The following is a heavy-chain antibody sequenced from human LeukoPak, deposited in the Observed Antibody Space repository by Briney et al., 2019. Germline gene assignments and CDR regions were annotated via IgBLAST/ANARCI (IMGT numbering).Heavy chain of an antibody. CDR1: GLTVSSNH. V-gene: IGHV3-53*01. CDR3: ARTRDYRFEY. CDR2: IYSGGSA. J-gene: IGHJ4*02. Sequence: GGSLTLSCAASGLTVSSNHMSWVRQAPGKGLEWVSIIYSGGSAYYADSVKGRFTISRDNAKNTLYLQMNSLRAEDTAVYYCARTRDYRFEYWGQGTLATVSS. D-gene: IGHD4-17*01.